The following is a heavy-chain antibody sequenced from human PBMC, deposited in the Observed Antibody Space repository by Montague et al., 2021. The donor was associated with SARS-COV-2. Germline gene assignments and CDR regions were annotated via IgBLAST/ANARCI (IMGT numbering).Heavy chain of an antibody. CDR1: SASISTYY. J-gene: IGHJ5*02. D-gene: IGHD3/OR15-3a*01. V-gene: IGHV4-59*13. CDR2: IYYTGSS. CDR3: AMSFGWGKFGWFDP. Sequence: SETLSLTCTVSSASISTYYWSWIRQPPGKGLEWIGYIYYTGSSQYNPSLRGRVTISVDPSKNQFSLNVNSVTAADTAVYYCAMSFGWGKFGWFDPWGQGALVTVSS.